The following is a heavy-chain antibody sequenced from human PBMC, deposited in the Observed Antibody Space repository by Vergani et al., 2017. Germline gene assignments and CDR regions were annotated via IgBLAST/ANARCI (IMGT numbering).Heavy chain of an antibody. CDR1: GGTFSSYT. D-gene: IGHD1-26*01. Sequence: QVQLVQSGAEVKKPGSSVKVSCKASGGTFSSYTISWVRQAPGQGLEWMGRIIPILGIANYAQKFQGRVTITADKSTSTAYMELSSLRSEDTAVYYCARDRVGXPRYSGSYYREVLYYFDYWGQGTLVTVSS. V-gene: IGHV1-69*08. CDR3: ARDRVGXPRYSGSYYREVLYYFDY. CDR2: IIPILGIA. J-gene: IGHJ4*02.